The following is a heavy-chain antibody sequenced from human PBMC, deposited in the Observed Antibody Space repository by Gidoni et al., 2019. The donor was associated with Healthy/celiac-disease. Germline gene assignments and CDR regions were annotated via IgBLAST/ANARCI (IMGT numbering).Heavy chain of an antibody. CDR2: ISSNGGSK. V-gene: IGHV3-64D*06. CDR3: VNPGIAVAGSDY. CDR1: GFTFSRYA. Sequence: EVQLVESGGGLVQPGGSLRLSCSASGFTFSRYAMHWVRQAPGKGLEYVPAISSNGGSKYYADPVKGRFTISRDNSKNTLYLQMSSLRAEATAVYSCVNPGIAVAGSDYWGQGTRVTVSS. D-gene: IGHD6-19*01. J-gene: IGHJ4*02.